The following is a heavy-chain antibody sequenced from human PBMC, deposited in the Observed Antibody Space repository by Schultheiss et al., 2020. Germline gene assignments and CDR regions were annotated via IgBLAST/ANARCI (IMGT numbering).Heavy chain of an antibody. CDR3: AKDYSNYAGSFDY. Sequence: GGSLRLSCAASGFTFSNYAVNWVRQAPGKGLEWVSAISGSGGSTYYADSVKGRFTISRDNSKNTLYLQMNSLRAEDTAVYYCAKDYSNYAGSFDYWGQGTLVTVSS. D-gene: IGHD4-11*01. CDR2: ISGSGGST. V-gene: IGHV3-23*01. CDR1: GFTFSNYA. J-gene: IGHJ4*02.